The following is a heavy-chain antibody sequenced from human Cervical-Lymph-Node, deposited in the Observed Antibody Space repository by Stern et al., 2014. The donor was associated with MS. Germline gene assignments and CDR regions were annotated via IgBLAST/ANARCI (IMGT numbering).Heavy chain of an antibody. CDR3: ARPGFCSSTSCQRYFQH. CDR1: GYTFTDYF. CDR2: INPHSGGT. D-gene: IGHD2-2*01. V-gene: IGHV1-2*02. J-gene: IGHJ1*01. Sequence: VPLVESGAEVKKPGASVKVSCKASGYTFTDYFLHWVRQAPGQGLEWMGWINPHSGGTNYAQKFHGRVTMTSETSISQSYMELSSLRSDDTAVYYCARPGFCSSTSCQRYFQHWGQGTLVTVSS.